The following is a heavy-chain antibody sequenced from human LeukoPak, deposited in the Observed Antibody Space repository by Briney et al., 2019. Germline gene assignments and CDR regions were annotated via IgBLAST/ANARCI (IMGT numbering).Heavy chain of an antibody. CDR1: GFTFSSYW. CDR2: IKQDGSEK. V-gene: IGHV3-7*03. D-gene: IGHD6-6*01. CDR3: ARGVGYLAARRPDFDY. Sequence: GGSLRLSCAASGFTFSSYWMSWVRQAPGKGLEWVANIKQDGSEKYYVDSVKGRFTISRDNAKNSLYLQMNSLRAEDTALYYCARGVGYLAARRPDFDYWGQGTLVTVSS. J-gene: IGHJ4*02.